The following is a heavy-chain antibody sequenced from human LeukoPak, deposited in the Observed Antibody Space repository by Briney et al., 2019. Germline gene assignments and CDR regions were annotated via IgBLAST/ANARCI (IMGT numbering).Heavy chain of an antibody. CDR1: GFTFRSYG. J-gene: IGHJ4*02. Sequence: PGRPLRLSCAASGFTFRSYGMHWVRQAPGKGLEWVALISDDGSNIYYADSVKGRFTISRDSSKNTLSLQMSSLRVEDTAVYYCARDNKRFSCDYWGQGTLVTVSS. D-gene: IGHD2/OR15-2a*01. CDR2: ISDDGSNI. CDR3: ARDNKRFSCDY. V-gene: IGHV3-30*03.